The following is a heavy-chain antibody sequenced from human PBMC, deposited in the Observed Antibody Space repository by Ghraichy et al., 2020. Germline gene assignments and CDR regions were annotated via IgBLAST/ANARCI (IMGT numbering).Heavy chain of an antibody. CDR2: ISAYNGNT. CDR3: ARCGPYYDILTGYYKYYYYYYMDV. Sequence: ASVKFSCKASGYTFTSYGISWVRQAPGQGLEWMGWISAYNGNTNYAQKLQGRVTMTTDTSTSTAYMELRSLRSDDTAVYYCARCGPYYDILTGYYKYYYYYYMDVWGKGTTVTVSS. D-gene: IGHD3-9*01. V-gene: IGHV1-18*01. CDR1: GYTFTSYG. J-gene: IGHJ6*03.